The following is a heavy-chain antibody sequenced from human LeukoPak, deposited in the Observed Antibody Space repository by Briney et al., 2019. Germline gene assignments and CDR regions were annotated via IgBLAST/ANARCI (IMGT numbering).Heavy chain of an antibody. D-gene: IGHD1-1*01. CDR1: GFTFSSYA. Sequence: PGGSLRLSCAASGFTFSSYAMSWVRQAPGKGLEWVSAISGSGGSTYRADSVKGRFTISRDNSKNTLYLQMNSLRAEDTAVYYCAKLRNAPYYFDYWGQGTLVTVSS. V-gene: IGHV3-23*01. CDR2: ISGSGGST. J-gene: IGHJ4*02. CDR3: AKLRNAPYYFDY.